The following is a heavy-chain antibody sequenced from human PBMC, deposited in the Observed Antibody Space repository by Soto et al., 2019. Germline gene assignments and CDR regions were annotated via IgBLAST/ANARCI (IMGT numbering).Heavy chain of an antibody. CDR2: INHSGGT. J-gene: IGHJ4*02. CDR3: ARDLAAAGL. CDR1: GGSFSAYY. D-gene: IGHD6-13*01. V-gene: IGHV4-34*10. Sequence: LSLTCAVSGGSFSAYYWSWIRQPPGKGLEWIGEINHSGGTSYNPSLKSRVTLTMDTSTSTVYMEVSSLRSEDTAVYYCARDLAAAGLWGQGTLVTVSS.